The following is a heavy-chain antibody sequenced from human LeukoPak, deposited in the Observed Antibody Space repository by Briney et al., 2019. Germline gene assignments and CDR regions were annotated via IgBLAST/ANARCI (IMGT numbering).Heavy chain of an antibody. CDR3: AKSPEERFFAANWFDP. J-gene: IGHJ5*02. Sequence: PGGSLRLSCAASGFTFSSYAMSWVRQAPGKGLEWVSAISGSGGSTYYADSVKGRFTISRDNSKNTLYLQMNSPRAEDTAVYYCAKSPEERFFAANWFDPWGQGTLVTVSS. CDR2: ISGSGGST. D-gene: IGHD3-3*01. V-gene: IGHV3-23*01. CDR1: GFTFSSYA.